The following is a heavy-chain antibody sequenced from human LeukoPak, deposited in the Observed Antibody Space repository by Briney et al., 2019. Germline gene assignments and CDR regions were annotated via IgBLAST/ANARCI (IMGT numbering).Heavy chain of an antibody. CDR2: ISSSSSYI. J-gene: IGHJ4*02. D-gene: IGHD2-15*01. V-gene: IGHV3-21*01. CDR3: ASRHCSGGGCYWAFDY. Sequence: GGSLRLSCAASAFIFSSHSMNWVRQAPGKGLEWVSSISSSSSYIYYADSVEGRFTISRDNAKNSLYLQMNNLRADDTAVYYCASRHCSGGGCYWAFDYWGQGTRVTVSS. CDR1: AFIFSSHS.